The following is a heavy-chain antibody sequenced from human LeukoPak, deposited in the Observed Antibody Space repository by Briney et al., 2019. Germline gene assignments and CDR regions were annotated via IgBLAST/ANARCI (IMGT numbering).Heavy chain of an antibody. CDR3: ARERCSSTTCYFDY. CDR2: IYYSGST. J-gene: IGHJ4*02. D-gene: IGHD2-2*01. Sequence: SETLSLTCTVSGGSISSYYWSWIRQPPGKGLEWIGYIYYSGSTNYNPSLKSRVTISVDTSKNQFSLKLSSVTAADTAVYYCARERCSSTTCYFDYWGQGTLDTASS. V-gene: IGHV4-59*01. CDR1: GGSISSYY.